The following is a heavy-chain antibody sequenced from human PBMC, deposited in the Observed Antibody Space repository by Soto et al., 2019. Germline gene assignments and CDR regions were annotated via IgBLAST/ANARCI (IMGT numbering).Heavy chain of an antibody. J-gene: IGHJ4*02. V-gene: IGHV4-59*01. D-gene: IGHD1-1*01. CDR3: ARANEGDYLDY. CDR1: GGSSSSYY. Sequence: SETLSVTCTVSGGSSSSYYWSWIRQPPGKGLEWIGYIYYSGSTNYNPSLKSRVTISVDTSKNQFSLKLSSVTAADTAVYYCARANEGDYLDYWGQGTLVTVSS. CDR2: IYYSGST.